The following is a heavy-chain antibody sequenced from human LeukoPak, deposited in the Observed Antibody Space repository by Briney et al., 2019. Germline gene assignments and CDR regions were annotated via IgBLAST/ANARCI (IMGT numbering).Heavy chain of an antibody. CDR2: IWYDGSNK. Sequence: PGRSLRLSCAASGFTFSSYGMHWVRQAPGKGLEWVAVIWYDGSNKYYAGSVKGRFTISRDNSKNTLYLQMNSLRAEDTAVYYCARDNGGYSYGYLDYWGQGTLVTVSS. V-gene: IGHV3-33*01. CDR1: GFTFSSYG. J-gene: IGHJ4*02. CDR3: ARDNGGYSYGYLDY. D-gene: IGHD5-18*01.